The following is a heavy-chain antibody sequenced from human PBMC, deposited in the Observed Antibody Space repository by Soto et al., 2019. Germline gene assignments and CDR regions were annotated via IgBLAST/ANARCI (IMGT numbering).Heavy chain of an antibody. CDR1: GDSVSNTNYF. CDR2: VYYTGTT. CDR3: ARGGIMWTQYFVAY. D-gene: IGHD5-18*01. V-gene: IGHV4-61*01. Sequence: SETLSLTYTVSGDSVSNTNYFWSWIRQPPGKGLEWIGYVYYTGTTDYNPSFKSRVTMSIDPSKNQFSLKVNSVTAADTAVYFCARGGIMWTQYFVAYWGQGAPVT. J-gene: IGHJ4*02.